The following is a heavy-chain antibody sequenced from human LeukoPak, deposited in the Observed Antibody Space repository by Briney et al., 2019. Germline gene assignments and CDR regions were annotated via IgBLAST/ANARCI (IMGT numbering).Heavy chain of an antibody. V-gene: IGHV4-4*07. J-gene: IGHJ4*02. CDR1: GDSISDYS. Sequence: SETLSLTCTVSGDSISDYSWNWIRQPAGKGLEWIGRIYASGSTNYNPSLKSRLTMSVDTSKNQFSLKLSSVTAADTAVYYCARGIAAAAGILDYWGQGTQVTVSS. D-gene: IGHD6-13*01. CDR2: IYASGST. CDR3: ARGIAAAAGILDY.